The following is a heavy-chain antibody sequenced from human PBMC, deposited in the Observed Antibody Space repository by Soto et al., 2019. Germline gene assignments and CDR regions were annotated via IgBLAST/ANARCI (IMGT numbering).Heavy chain of an antibody. CDR2: ISWNSGSI. CDR1: GFTFDDYA. Sequence: PGGSLRLSCAASGFTFDDYAMHWVRQAPGKGLEWVSGISWNSGSIGYADSVKGRFTISRDNAKNSLYLQMNSLRAEDTALYYCAKDMGHGEGENYYYGMDVWGQGTTVTVSS. J-gene: IGHJ6*02. CDR3: AKDMGHGEGENYYYGMDV. V-gene: IGHV3-9*01. D-gene: IGHD3-16*01.